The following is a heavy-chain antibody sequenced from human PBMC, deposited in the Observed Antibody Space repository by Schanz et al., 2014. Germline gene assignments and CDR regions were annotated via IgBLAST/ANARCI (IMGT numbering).Heavy chain of an antibody. CDR1: GFAVTSSY. D-gene: IGHD2-15*01. J-gene: IGHJ6*02. Sequence: EVQMVESGGGLVQPGGSLRLSCAASGFAVTSSYMSWVRQAPGKGLEWVSVLYSGGSTHYADSVKGRFTISRDISKNTFYLQMDNLRADDTALYYCARYCSSDSCHSHTLDVWGQGTTVTVS. V-gene: IGHV3-66*01. CDR2: LYSGGST. CDR3: ARYCSSDSCHSHTLDV.